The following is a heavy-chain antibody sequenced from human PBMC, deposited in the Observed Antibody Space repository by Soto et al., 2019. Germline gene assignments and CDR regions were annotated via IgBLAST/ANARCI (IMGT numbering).Heavy chain of an antibody. CDR3: ARSKQLGMFWYNWSDP. CDR2: IIPIFGTA. D-gene: IGHD6-13*01. Sequence: ASVKVSCKASGGTFSSYAISWVRQAPGQGLEWMGGIIPIFGTASYAQKFQGRVTITADESTSTAYMELSSLRSEDTAVYYCARSKQLGMFWYNWSDPWGQGTLVTVSS. CDR1: GGTFSSYA. V-gene: IGHV1-69*13. J-gene: IGHJ5*02.